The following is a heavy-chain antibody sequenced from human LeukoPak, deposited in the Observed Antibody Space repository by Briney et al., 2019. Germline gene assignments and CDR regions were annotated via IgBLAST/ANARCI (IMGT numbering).Heavy chain of an antibody. Sequence: GGSLRLSCAASGFTFSSYGMHWVRQAPGKGLEWVAFIRYDGSNKYYADSVKGRFTISGDNSKNTLYLQMNSLRAEDTAVYYCAKVKQYYYYYMDVWGKGTTVTISS. CDR3: AKVKQYYYYYMDV. D-gene: IGHD1/OR15-1a*01. CDR2: IRYDGSNK. CDR1: GFTFSSYG. J-gene: IGHJ6*03. V-gene: IGHV3-30*02.